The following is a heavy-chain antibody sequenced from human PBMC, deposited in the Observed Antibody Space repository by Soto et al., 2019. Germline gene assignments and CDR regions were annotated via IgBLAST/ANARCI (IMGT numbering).Heavy chain of an antibody. Sequence: EVQLAESGGGLAQPGGSLRLSCAASGFTLSGYAMDWVRQAPGKGLEYVSGISSNGVGTYYANSVQGRFTISRDNSKNAVYLQMDSLSPEDMAVYYCARRARPDFYYMDVWGKGTTVTVSS. V-gene: IGHV3-64*01. D-gene: IGHD6-6*01. CDR1: GFTLSGYA. CDR3: ARRARPDFYYMDV. J-gene: IGHJ6*03. CDR2: ISSNGVGT.